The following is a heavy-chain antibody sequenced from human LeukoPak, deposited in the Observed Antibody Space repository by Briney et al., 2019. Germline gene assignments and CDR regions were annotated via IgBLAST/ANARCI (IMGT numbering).Heavy chain of an antibody. V-gene: IGHV4-38-2*01. CDR3: ARHFVTYSGSYFGQYYFDY. CDR1: GFTFNNYA. CDR2: IYYSGST. J-gene: IGHJ4*02. D-gene: IGHD1-26*01. Sequence: PGGSLRLSCAASGFTFNNYAMSWIRQPPGKGLEWIGSIYYSGSTYYNPSLKSRVTISVDTSKNQFSLKLSSVTAADTAVYYCARHFVTYSGSYFGQYYFDYWGQGTLVTVSS.